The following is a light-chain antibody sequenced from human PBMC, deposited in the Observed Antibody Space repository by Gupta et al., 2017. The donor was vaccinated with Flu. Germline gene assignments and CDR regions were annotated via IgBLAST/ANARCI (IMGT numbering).Light chain of an antibody. CDR2: ENN. CDR1: SSNIGNNY. Sequence: QSVLTQPPSVSAAPGQKVTISCSGSSSNIGNNYVSWYQQLTGTAPNLLIYENNKRPSGIPDRFSGSKSGTSATLGITGLQTGDEADYYCGTWDSSRSAVVFGGGTKLTVL. CDR3: GTWDSSRSAVV. V-gene: IGLV1-51*02. J-gene: IGLJ3*02.